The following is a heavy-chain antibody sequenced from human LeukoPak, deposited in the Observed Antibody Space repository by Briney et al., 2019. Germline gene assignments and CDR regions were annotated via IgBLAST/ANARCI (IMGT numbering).Heavy chain of an antibody. J-gene: IGHJ4*02. D-gene: IGHD3-22*01. CDR3: ARLTYYYDSSGYYDPAYFDY. V-gene: IGHV1-69*02. CDR2: IIPILGIA. Sequence: SVKVSCKASGGTFSSYTISWVRQAPGQGLEWMGRIIPILGIANYAQKFQGRVTITADKSTSTAYMELSSLRSEDTAVYYCARLTYYYDSSGYYDPAYFDYWGQGTLVTVSS. CDR1: GGTFSSYT.